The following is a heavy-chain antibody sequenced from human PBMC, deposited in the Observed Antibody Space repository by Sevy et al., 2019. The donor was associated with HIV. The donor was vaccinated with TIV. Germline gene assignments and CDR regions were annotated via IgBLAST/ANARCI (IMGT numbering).Heavy chain of an antibody. CDR3: ARYPIVVVPAAEYYFDY. V-gene: IGHV5-51*01. CDR2: IYPGDSDT. J-gene: IGHJ4*02. Sequence: GGSLKISCKGSGYTFTNYWIGWVRQMPGKGLEWMGIIYPGDSDTRYSPSFQGQVTISADKSISTAYLQWRSLKASDTAMYYCARYPIVVVPAAEYYFDYWGQGTLVTVSS. D-gene: IGHD2-2*01. CDR1: GYTFTNYW.